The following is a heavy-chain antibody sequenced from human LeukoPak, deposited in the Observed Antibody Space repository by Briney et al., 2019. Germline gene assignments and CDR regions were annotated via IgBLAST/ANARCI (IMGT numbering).Heavy chain of an antibody. CDR3: ARGVVIWSRSLGY. D-gene: IGHD3-22*01. CDR2: INHSGST. Sequence: PSETLSLTCAVYGGSFSGYYWSWIRQPPGKGLEWIGEINHSGSTNYNPSLKSRVTISVDTSKNQFSLKLSSVTAADTAVYYCARGVVIWSRSLGYWGQGTLVTVSS. V-gene: IGHV4-34*01. J-gene: IGHJ4*02. CDR1: GGSFSGYY.